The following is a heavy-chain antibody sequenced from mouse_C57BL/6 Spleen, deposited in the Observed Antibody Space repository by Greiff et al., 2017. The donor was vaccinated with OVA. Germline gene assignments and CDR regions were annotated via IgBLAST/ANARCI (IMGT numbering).Heavy chain of an antibody. CDR2: IDPETGGT. CDR3: TREGYDYDGGDYFDY. D-gene: IGHD2-4*01. Sequence: QVQLKQSGAELVRPGASVTLSCKASGYTFTDYEMHWVKQTPVHGLEWIGAIDPETGGTAYNQKFKGKAILTADKSSSTAYMELRSLTSEDSAVYYCTREGYDYDGGDYFDYWGQGTTLTVSS. V-gene: IGHV1-15*01. J-gene: IGHJ2*01. CDR1: GYTFTDYE.